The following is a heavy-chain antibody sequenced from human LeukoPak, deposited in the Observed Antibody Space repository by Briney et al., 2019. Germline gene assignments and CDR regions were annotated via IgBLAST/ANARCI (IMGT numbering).Heavy chain of an antibody. CDR1: GGTFSSYA. V-gene: IGHV1-69*05. Sequence: SVKVSYKASGGTFSSYAISWVRQAPGQGLEWMGGIIPIFGTANYAQKFQGRVTITTDESTSTAYMELSSLRSEDTAVYYCATSAPKEATIDYWGQGTLVTVSS. CDR3: ATSAPKEATIDY. D-gene: IGHD5-12*01. CDR2: IIPIFGTA. J-gene: IGHJ4*02.